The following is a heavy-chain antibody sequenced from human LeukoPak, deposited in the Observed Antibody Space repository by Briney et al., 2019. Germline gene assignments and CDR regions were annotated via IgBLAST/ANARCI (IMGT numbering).Heavy chain of an antibody. CDR1: GITLSNYW. Sequence: GGTLRLSCAASGITLSNYWMSWVRQAPGKGLEWVANIQQDGSEKYYVDSVKGRFTISRDNAKNSLYLQMNSLRFEDTAVYYCATLVATTQFDYWGQGTLVTVSS. D-gene: IGHD5-12*01. V-gene: IGHV3-7*01. CDR2: IQQDGSEK. J-gene: IGHJ4*02. CDR3: ATLVATTQFDY.